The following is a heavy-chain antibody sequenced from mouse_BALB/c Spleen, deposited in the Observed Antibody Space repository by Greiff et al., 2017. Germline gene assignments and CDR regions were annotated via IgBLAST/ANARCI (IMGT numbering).Heavy chain of an antibody. Sequence: DVMLVESGGGLVQPGGSRKLSCAASGFTFSSFGMHWVRQAPEKGLEWVAYISSGSSTIYYADTVKGRFTISRDNPKNTLFLQMTSLRSEDTAMYYCARDGYYGLYAMDYWGQGTSVTVSS. CDR3: ARDGYYGLYAMDY. CDR1: GFTFSSFG. D-gene: IGHD2-3*01. CDR2: ISSGSSTI. V-gene: IGHV5-17*02. J-gene: IGHJ4*01.